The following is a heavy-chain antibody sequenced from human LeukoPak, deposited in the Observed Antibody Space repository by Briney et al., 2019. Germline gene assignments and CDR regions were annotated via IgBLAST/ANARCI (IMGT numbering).Heavy chain of an antibody. Sequence: PGGSLRLSPAASGFTFSSYAMSRVRKAPGKGLEWVSAISGSGGSTYYADSVKGRFTISRDNSKNTLYLQMNSLRAEDTAVYYCAKDSDYIDYWGQGTLVTVSS. CDR2: ISGSGGST. CDR1: GFTFSSYA. CDR3: AKDSDYIDY. V-gene: IGHV3-23*01. J-gene: IGHJ4*02.